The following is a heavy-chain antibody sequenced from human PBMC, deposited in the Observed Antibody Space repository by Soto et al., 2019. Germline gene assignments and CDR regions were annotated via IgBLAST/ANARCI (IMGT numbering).Heavy chain of an antibody. CDR1: GFTFDDYA. Sequence: EVQLVASGGGLVQPGRSLRLSCAVSGFTFDDYAMHWVRQAPGKGLEWVSGLSWNGDYTGYADSVKGRFTISRDNTKNSLYLQMTSLRAEDTALYYCAKGTRSSYYYGMDVWGQGTTVTVSS. D-gene: IGHD6-6*01. CDR2: LSWNGDYT. J-gene: IGHJ6*02. V-gene: IGHV3-9*01. CDR3: AKGTRSSYYYGMDV.